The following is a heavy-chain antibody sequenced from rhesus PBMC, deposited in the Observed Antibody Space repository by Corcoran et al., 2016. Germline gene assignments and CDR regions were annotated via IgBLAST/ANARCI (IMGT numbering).Heavy chain of an antibody. J-gene: IGHJ3*01. Sequence: QVQLQESGPGVVKPSETLSLTCAVSGGSISSGYDWSWIRQLPGKGLEWIGDIYVSRGTTNYNPSLTNRVTISKDASKNQFSLKLSSVTAADTAVYYCARDRSRGHDAFDFWGQGLRVTVSS. CDR3: ARDRSRGHDAFDF. CDR2: IYVSRGTT. V-gene: IGHV4-76*01. CDR1: GGSISSGYD. D-gene: IGHD6-31*01.